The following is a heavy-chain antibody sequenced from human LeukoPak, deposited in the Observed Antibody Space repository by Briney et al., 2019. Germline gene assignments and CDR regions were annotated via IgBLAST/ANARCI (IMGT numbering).Heavy chain of an antibody. V-gene: IGHV1-46*01. CDR2: INPSGGSP. D-gene: IGHD5-24*01. CDR3: ARVRDGYNDAYDF. Sequence: ASVKVSCKASGYTFTNYYMHWVRQAPGQGLEWMGIINPSGGSPSYAQKFQGRVTMTSDTSTSTVYMELSSLKSEDTAVYYCARVRDGYNDAYDFWGQGTMVTVTS. CDR1: GYTFTNYY. J-gene: IGHJ3*01.